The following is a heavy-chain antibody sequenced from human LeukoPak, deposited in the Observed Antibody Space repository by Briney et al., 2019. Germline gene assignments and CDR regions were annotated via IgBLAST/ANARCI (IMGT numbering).Heavy chain of an antibody. CDR2: IYPGDSDT. Sequence: GESLKISCEASGYTFTSYWIGWVRQMPGKGLEWMGIIYPGDSDTRYSPSFQGQVTISADKSISTAYLQWSSLKASDTAMYYCARLSPGEGSGGFNWGQGTLVTVSS. CDR3: ARLSPGEGSGGFN. J-gene: IGHJ4*02. CDR1: GYTFTSYW. V-gene: IGHV5-51*01. D-gene: IGHD3-10*01.